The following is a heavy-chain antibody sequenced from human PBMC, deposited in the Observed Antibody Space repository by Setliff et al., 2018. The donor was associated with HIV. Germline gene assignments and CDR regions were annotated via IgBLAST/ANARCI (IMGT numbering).Heavy chain of an antibody. CDR2: ISSSGGNT. CDR3: ATFPITIFGVVGVRDV. D-gene: IGHD3-3*01. J-gene: IGHJ6*04. V-gene: IGHV3-23*01. CDR1: GVTFGSYA. Sequence: GGSLRLSCADSGVTFGSYATSWVSQAPGKGLEWVSVISSSGGNTHYADSVKGRFTIYRDNSKNSLYLLMNSLRAEDTAVYYCATFPITIFGVVGVRDVWGKGTMVTVSS.